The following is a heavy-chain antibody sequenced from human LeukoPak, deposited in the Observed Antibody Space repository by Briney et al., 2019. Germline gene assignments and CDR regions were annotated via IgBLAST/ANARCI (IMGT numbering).Heavy chain of an antibody. V-gene: IGHV3-21*01. CDR2: ISSSSSYI. CDR3: ARRLSSGPPLGAFDI. Sequence: GGSLRLSCAASGFTFSSYSMNWVRQAPGKGLEWVSSISSSSSYIYYADSVKGRFTISRDNAKNSLYLQMNSLRAEDTAVYYCARRLSSGPPLGAFDIWGQGTMVTVSS. D-gene: IGHD3-22*01. J-gene: IGHJ3*02. CDR1: GFTFSSYS.